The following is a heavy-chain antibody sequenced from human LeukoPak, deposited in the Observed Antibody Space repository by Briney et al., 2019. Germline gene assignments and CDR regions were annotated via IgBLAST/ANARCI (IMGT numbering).Heavy chain of an antibody. CDR2: ISYDGSNK. D-gene: IGHD3-22*01. CDR3: ARDLYYYDSSGYYLFDY. J-gene: IGHJ4*02. Sequence: GGSLILSCAASGFTFSSYAMHWVRQAPGKGLEWVAVISYDGSNKYYADSVKGRFTISRDNSKNTLYLQMNSLRAEDTAVYYCARDLYYYDSSGYYLFDYWGQGTLVTVSS. CDR1: GFTFSSYA. V-gene: IGHV3-30-3*01.